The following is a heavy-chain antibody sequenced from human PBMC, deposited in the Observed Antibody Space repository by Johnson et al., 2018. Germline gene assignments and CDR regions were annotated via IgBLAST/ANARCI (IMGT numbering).Heavy chain of an antibody. CDR2: ISYDGSNK. Sequence: VQLVESGGGVVHPGRSLRLSCAASGFSFSTYGMHWVRQAPGKGLECVSIISYDGSNKYYADSVKGLFTISRDNSKDTLYLHMNSLRPEDTALYYCAEDQFWSVAGSGSFDSWGQGTMVTVSS. D-gene: IGHD6-19*01. CDR1: GFSFSTYG. CDR3: AEDQFWSVAGSGSFDS. V-gene: IGHV3-30*18. J-gene: IGHJ3*02.